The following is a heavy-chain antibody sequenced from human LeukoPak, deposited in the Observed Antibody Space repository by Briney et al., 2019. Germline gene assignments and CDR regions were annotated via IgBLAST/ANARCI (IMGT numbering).Heavy chain of an antibody. D-gene: IGHD3-9*01. Sequence: VSVKVSCKASGYTFTSYDINWVRQATGQGLEWMGWMYPNSGNTGYAQKFQGRVTMTRNTSISTAYMELSSLRSEDTAVYYCARGPRERYFDLRHPGYYYGMDVWGQGTTVTVSS. CDR2: MYPNSGNT. V-gene: IGHV1-8*01. CDR1: GYTFTSYD. CDR3: ARGPRERYFDLRHPGYYYGMDV. J-gene: IGHJ6*02.